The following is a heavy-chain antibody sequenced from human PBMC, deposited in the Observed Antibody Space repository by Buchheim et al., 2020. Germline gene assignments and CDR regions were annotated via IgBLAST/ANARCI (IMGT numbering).Heavy chain of an antibody. CDR3: ARDLDSSGSMDDY. J-gene: IGHJ4*02. CDR1: GFTFSSYG. Sequence: QVQLVESGGGVVQPGRSLRLSCAASGFTFSSYGMHWVRQAPGKGLEWVAVISYDGSNKYYADSVKGRFTISRDNSKNTLYLQMNSLRAEDTAVYYCARDLDSSGSMDDYWGQGTL. V-gene: IGHV3-30*03. D-gene: IGHD3-22*01. CDR2: ISYDGSNK.